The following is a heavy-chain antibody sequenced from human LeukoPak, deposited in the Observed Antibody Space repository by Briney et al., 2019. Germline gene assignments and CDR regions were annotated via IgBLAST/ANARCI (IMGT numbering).Heavy chain of an antibody. V-gene: IGHV3-74*01. CDR3: TRDTYGPGDY. D-gene: IGHD4-17*01. CDR1: GFTFSNSW. Sequence: GGSLRLSCAASGFTFSNSWMQWVRQAPGKGLVWVSRINPDGSSSGYADSVKGRFTISRDNAKSTLYVQMNSLRAEDTAVYYCTRDTYGPGDYWGQGTLVAVSS. J-gene: IGHJ4*02. CDR2: INPDGSSS.